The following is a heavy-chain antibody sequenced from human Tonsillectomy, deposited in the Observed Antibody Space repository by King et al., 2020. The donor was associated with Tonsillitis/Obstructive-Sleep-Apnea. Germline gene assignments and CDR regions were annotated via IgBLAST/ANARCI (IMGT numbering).Heavy chain of an antibody. V-gene: IGHV4-34*01. CDR1: GGSFSGYY. Sequence: VQLQQWGAGLLKPSETLSLTCAVYGGSFSGYYWSWIRQPPGKGLEWIGEINHSGSTNYNPSLKSRVTISVDTSKNQFSLKLSSVTAADTAVYYCARGRYCSSTSCPEYFQHWGQGTLVTVSS. CDR3: ARGRYCSSTSCPEYFQH. CDR2: INHSGST. J-gene: IGHJ1*01. D-gene: IGHD2-2*01.